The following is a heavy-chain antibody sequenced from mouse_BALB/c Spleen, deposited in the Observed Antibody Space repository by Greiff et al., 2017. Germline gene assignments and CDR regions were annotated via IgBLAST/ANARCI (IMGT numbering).Heavy chain of an antibody. CDR3: SRHDSSGYWFAY. Sequence: DVKLVESGGGLVKLGGSLKLSCAASGFTFSSYYMSWVRQTPEKRLELVAAINSNGGRTYYPDPVKGRFTISRDTAKNTLYLQMSSLQSEETALYYCSRHDSSGYWFAYWGQGTLVTVSA. J-gene: IGHJ3*01. CDR2: INSNGGRT. CDR1: GFTFSSYY. D-gene: IGHD3-2*01. V-gene: IGHV5-6-2*01.